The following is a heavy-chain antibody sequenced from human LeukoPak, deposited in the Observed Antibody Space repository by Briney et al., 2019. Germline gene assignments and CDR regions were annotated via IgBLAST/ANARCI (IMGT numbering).Heavy chain of an antibody. D-gene: IGHD2-8*01. J-gene: IGHJ5*02. CDR1: GFTFSDYY. CDR2: ISSSGSTI. V-gene: IGHV3-11*01. CDR3: AKDEMGFDP. Sequence: GGSLRLSCAASGFTFSDYYMSWIRKAPGKGLEWVSYISSSGSTIYYADSVKGRFTISRDNSKNSLYLQMNSLRTEDTALYYCAKDEMGFDPWGQGTLVTVSS.